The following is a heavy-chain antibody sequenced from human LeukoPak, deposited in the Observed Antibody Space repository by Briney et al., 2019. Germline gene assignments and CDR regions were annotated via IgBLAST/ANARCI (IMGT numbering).Heavy chain of an antibody. J-gene: IGHJ4*02. CDR2: ISLTGLT. CDR1: GGSISNTNW. V-gene: IGHV4-4*02. D-gene: IGHD2-8*01. Sequence: SGTLSLTCGVSGGSISNTNWWSWVRQPPGQGLEWIGEISLTGLTHYNPSLESRVTVSLDKSKNQLSLNLTSVTSADTAVYYCSRENGAFSPFGYWGQGTLVTVSS. CDR3: SRENGAFSPFGY.